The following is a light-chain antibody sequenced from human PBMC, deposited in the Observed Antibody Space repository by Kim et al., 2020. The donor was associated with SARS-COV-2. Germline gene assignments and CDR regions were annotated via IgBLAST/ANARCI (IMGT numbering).Light chain of an antibody. CDR3: QQYNSYSPWT. CDR1: QSISSW. J-gene: IGKJ1*01. Sequence: DIQMTKSPSTLSASVGDRVTITCRASQSISSWLAWYQQKPGKAPKLLIYKASSLESGVPSRFSGSGSGTEFTLTISSLQPDDFATYYCQQYNSYSPWTFGQGTKVDIK. V-gene: IGKV1-5*03. CDR2: KAS.